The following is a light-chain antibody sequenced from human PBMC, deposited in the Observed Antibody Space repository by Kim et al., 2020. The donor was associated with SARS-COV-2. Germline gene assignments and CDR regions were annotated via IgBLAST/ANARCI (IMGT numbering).Light chain of an antibody. Sequence: VSPGQTARITCSGDKLGDKNVLWYQQKPGQSPVLVIYQDTKRPSGIPERFSASNSGNTATLTISGTQATDEADYYCQAWDSGTAVVFGGGTQLTVL. J-gene: IGLJ2*01. CDR2: QDT. CDR1: KLGDKN. V-gene: IGLV3-1*01. CDR3: QAWDSGTAVV.